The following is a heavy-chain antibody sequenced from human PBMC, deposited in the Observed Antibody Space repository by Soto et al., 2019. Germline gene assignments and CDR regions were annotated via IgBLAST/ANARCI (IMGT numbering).Heavy chain of an antibody. J-gene: IGHJ4*02. Sequence: QFHLVQSGAEVKKPGASVKVSCKASGYTFTTYGITWVRQAPGQGLEWMGWISAHNGNTDYAQKLQSRVIVSRDTHPSTAEMELRSVISDDAAVYYCERGRYGDYWGQGALVTVSS. V-gene: IGHV1-18*01. CDR3: ERGRYGDY. CDR2: ISAHNGNT. CDR1: GYTFTTYG. D-gene: IGHD1-1*01.